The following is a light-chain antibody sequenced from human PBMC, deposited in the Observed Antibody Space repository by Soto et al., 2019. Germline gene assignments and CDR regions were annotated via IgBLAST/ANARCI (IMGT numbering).Light chain of an antibody. CDR2: EAS. CDR1: QSVRSY. Sequence: DIVLTQSPATLSLSPGDIATLSCRASQSVRSYLAWYQKKPGQAPRLLIYEASIRATGIPARFSGSGSGTDFTLTISSLEPDDFAVYYCQDRSNWPPTFGGGTKVEIK. V-gene: IGKV3-11*01. CDR3: QDRSNWPPT. J-gene: IGKJ4*01.